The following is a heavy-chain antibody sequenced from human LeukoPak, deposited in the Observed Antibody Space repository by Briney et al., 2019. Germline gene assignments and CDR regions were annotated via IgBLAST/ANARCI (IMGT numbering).Heavy chain of an antibody. D-gene: IGHD3-3*01. V-gene: IGHV4-38-2*02. Sequence: SETLSLTCTVSGYSISSDYYWGWIRQPPGKGLEWIGTIYHSGSTSYNPSLNSRVTISVDTSKNQFSLRLSSVTAADTALYYCVREGPIRFLEQIDYWGQGTLVTVSS. CDR2: IYHSGST. J-gene: IGHJ4*02. CDR1: GYSISSDYY. CDR3: VREGPIRFLEQIDY.